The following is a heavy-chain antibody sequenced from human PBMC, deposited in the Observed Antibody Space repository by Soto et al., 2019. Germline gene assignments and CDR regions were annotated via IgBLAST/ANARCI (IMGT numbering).Heavy chain of an antibody. Sequence: GASVKVSCKASGYSFTDYHIHWVRQAPGQGLEWLGRINPKSGGTSTAQKFQGWVTMTRDRSISTVYMELTRLRSDETAVYFCARGHSTDCSNGVCSFFYNHEMDVWGQGTTVTVSS. V-gene: IGHV1-2*04. CDR3: ARGHSTDCSNGVCSFFYNHEMDV. CDR2: INPKSGGT. J-gene: IGHJ6*02. D-gene: IGHD2-8*01. CDR1: GYSFTDYH.